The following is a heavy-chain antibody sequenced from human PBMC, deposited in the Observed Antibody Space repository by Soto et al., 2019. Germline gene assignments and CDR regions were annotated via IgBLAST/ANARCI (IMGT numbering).Heavy chain of an antibody. J-gene: IGHJ5*02. CDR1: GGSISSGGYY. V-gene: IGHV4-31*03. D-gene: IGHD3-22*01. Sequence: SETLSLTCTVSGGSISSGGYYWSWIRQHPGKGLEWIGYIYYSGSTYYNPSLKSRVTISVDTSKNQFSLKLSSVTAADTAVYYCARAGYYDSSGYPNWFDPWGQGTLVTVSS. CDR2: IYYSGST. CDR3: ARAGYYDSSGYPNWFDP.